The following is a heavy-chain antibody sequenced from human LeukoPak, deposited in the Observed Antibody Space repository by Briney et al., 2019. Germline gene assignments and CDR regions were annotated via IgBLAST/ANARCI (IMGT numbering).Heavy chain of an antibody. J-gene: IGHJ6*02. CDR3: AREVGWYGMDV. Sequence: GRSLRLSCAASGFTFSSYGMHWVRQAPGKGLEWVSYISSTSAAIHYADSVKGRLTISRDNAKNSLYLQMNSLRAEDTAVYYCAREVGWYGMDVWGQGTTVTVSS. V-gene: IGHV3-48*04. CDR1: GFTFSSYG. D-gene: IGHD1-26*01. CDR2: ISSTSAAI.